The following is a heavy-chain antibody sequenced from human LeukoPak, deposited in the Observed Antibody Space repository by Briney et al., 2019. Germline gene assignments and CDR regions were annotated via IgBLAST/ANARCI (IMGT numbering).Heavy chain of an antibody. V-gene: IGHV4-30-2*01. CDR2: IYHSGST. CDR1: GGSISSGGYS. D-gene: IGHD1-26*01. Sequence: PSETLSLTCAVSGGSISSGGYSWSWIRQPPGKGLEWIGYIYHSGSTYYNPSLKGRVTISVDRSKNQFSLKLSSVTAADTAVYYCAAHYRHYAFDVWGQGTMVTVAS. CDR3: AAHYRHYAFDV. J-gene: IGHJ3*01.